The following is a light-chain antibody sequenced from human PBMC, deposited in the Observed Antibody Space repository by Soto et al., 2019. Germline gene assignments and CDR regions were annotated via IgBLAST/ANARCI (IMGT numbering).Light chain of an antibody. V-gene: IGLV2-8*01. J-gene: IGLJ3*02. CDR1: SSDIGGYNS. CDR2: EVN. CDR3: SSSAGIYHYLV. Sequence: ALTQPPSASGSPGQSVTISCTGTSSDIGGYNSVSWYQQHPGKAPRLMIYEVNKRPSGVPDRFSGSKSGYTASLTVSGLQTEDEAFYYCSSSAGIYHYLVFGGGTKVTVL.